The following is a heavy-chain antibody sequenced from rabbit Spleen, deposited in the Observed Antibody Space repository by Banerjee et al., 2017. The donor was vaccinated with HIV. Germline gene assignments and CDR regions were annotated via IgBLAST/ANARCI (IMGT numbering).Heavy chain of an antibody. CDR3: ARDLVAVIGWNFNL. V-gene: IGHV1S40*01. CDR2: INSFSGGT. D-gene: IGHD1-1*01. Sequence: QSLEESGGDLVKPGASLTLTCTASGFSFSISDYMCWVRQAPGKGLEWIGCINSFSGGTVYASWAKGRFIMSRTSSTTVTLQMTSLTAADTATYFCARDLVAVIGWNFNLWGQGTLVTVS. J-gene: IGHJ4*01. CDR1: GFSFSISDY.